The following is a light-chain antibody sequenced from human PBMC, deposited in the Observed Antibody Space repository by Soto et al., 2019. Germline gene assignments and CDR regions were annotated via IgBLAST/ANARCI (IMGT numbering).Light chain of an antibody. CDR1: ASTIGSNY. Sequence: QSVLTQSPSASGTPGQRVTISCSGNASTIGSNYVYWFQQLPGTAPKLLIYRNSQRPSGVPDLFSGSKSGTSSSLAISVLRSEDEADYYCSAWDDNLSCLYFFGAGTKVTVL. CDR2: RNS. CDR3: SAWDDNLSCLYF. V-gene: IGLV1-47*01. J-gene: IGLJ1*01.